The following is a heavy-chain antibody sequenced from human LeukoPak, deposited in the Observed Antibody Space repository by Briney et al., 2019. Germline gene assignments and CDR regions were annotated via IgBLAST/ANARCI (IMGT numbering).Heavy chain of an antibody. CDR2: ISGSGGST. D-gene: IGHD3-10*01. V-gene: IGHV3-23*01. J-gene: IGHJ3*02. CDR3: AKTRRNYLGGAFDI. CDR1: GFKFSSFG. Sequence: AGGSLRLSCAASGFKFSSFGMSWVRQAPGKGLEWVSAISGSGGSTYYADSVKGRFTISRDNSKNTLYLQMNSLRAEDTAVYYCAKTRRNYLGGAFDIWGQGTMVTVSS.